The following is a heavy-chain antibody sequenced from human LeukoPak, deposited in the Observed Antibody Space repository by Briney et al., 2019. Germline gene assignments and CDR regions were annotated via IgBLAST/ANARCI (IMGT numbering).Heavy chain of an antibody. CDR2: FSGSISKT. CDR3: AKRRAGSAWFTLDY. V-gene: IGHV3-23*01. J-gene: IGHJ4*02. CDR1: GFTFTTHA. D-gene: IGHD6-19*01. Sequence: GGSLRLSCAASGFTFTTHAMSWVRQAPGKGLEWVSAFSGSISKTYYANSVKGRFTISRDNSKNTLYLQMSSLRAEDTALYYCAKRRAGSAWFTLDYWGPGTLVTVSS.